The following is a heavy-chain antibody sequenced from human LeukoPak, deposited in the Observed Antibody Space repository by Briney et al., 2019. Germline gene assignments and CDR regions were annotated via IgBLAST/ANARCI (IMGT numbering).Heavy chain of an antibody. Sequence: GGSLRLSCAASGFTFSSYAMSWVRQAPGKGLEWVANIKQDGSEKYYVDSVKGRFTISRDNAKNSLYLQMNSLRAEDTAVYYCARDYDYWGQGTLVTVSS. CDR1: GFTFSSYA. CDR3: ARDYDY. J-gene: IGHJ4*02. V-gene: IGHV3-7*01. CDR2: IKQDGSEK.